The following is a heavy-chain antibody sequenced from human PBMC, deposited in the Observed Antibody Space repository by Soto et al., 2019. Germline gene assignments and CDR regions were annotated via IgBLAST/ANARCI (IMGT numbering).Heavy chain of an antibody. J-gene: IGHJ3*02. Sequence: GGSLRLSCAASGFTFSSYAMHWVRQAPGKGLEWVAVISYDGSNKYYADSVKGRFTISRDNSKNTLYLQMNSLRAGDTAVYYCARGGAHSSGWKYYDSSGYYYPNIWGQGTMVTVSS. V-gene: IGHV3-30-3*01. CDR2: ISYDGSNK. D-gene: IGHD3-22*01. CDR1: GFTFSSYA. CDR3: ARGGAHSSGWKYYDSSGYYYPNI.